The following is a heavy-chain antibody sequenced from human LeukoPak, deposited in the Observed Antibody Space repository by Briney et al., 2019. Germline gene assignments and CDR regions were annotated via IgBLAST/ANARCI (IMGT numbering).Heavy chain of an antibody. CDR2: SRNKANSYTT. J-gene: IGHJ4*02. CDR3: TRASLSGSYFFY. V-gene: IGHV3-72*01. CDR1: GFTFTNYA. Sequence: GGSLRLSCSASGFTFTNYAIHWVRQAPGKGLEWVGRSRNKANSYTTEYAASVKGRFSISRDDSKNSLFLQMNSLKTDDTAVYYCTRASLSGSYFFYWGQGALVTVSS. D-gene: IGHD1-26*01.